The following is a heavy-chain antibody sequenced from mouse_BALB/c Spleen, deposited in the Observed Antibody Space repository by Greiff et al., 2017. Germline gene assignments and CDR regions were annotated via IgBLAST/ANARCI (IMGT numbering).Heavy chain of an antibody. V-gene: IGHV1-69*02. CDR2: IDPSDSYT. CDR1: GYTFTSYW. CDR3: ALRDD. J-gene: IGHJ2*01. Sequence: QVQLQQPGAELVKPGASVKLSCKASGYTFTSYWMHWVKQRPGQGLEWIGEIDPSDSYTNYNQKFKGKATLTVDKSSSTAYMQLSSLTSEDSAVYYCALRDDWGQGTTLTVSS.